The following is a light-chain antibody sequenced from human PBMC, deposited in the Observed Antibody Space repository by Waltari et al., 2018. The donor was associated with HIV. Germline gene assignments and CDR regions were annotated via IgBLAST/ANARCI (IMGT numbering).Light chain of an antibody. J-gene: IGLJ2*01. CDR2: GNN. V-gene: IGLV1-47*01. CDR1: SYTIGSNY. Sequence: QSVLTQPPSASGTPGQRVTISCSGSSYTIGSNYVYWYQQITGTAPKRLIQGNNRRPSGVPDRCSGSKSGTSASLAISGLRSEDEADYYCAAWDDSLSGYVVFGGGTKLTVL. CDR3: AAWDDSLSGYVV.